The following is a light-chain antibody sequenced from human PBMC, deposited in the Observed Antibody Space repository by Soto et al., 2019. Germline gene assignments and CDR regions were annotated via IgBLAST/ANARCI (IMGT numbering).Light chain of an antibody. Sequence: QSVLTQPPSASGTPGQRVTISCSGGSSNIGTNAVNWYQQLPGTAPKLLIYNNNQRPPGVPDRFSGSKSGTSASLAISGLQSEDEADYYCAAWDDSLNGYVFGTGTQLTVL. CDR2: NNN. CDR1: SSNIGTNA. J-gene: IGLJ1*01. CDR3: AAWDDSLNGYV. V-gene: IGLV1-44*01.